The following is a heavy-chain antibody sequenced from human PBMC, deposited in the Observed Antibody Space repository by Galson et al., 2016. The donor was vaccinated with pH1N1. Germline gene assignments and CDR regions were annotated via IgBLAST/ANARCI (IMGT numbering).Heavy chain of an antibody. CDR2: IHKGGSPT. J-gene: IGHJ5*02. CDR1: GFTFSVTG. Sequence: SLRLSCAASGFTFSVTGMNWVRLAPGKGLEWVSIIHKGGSPTYYAESVRGRFTISRDNSKDTWYLQMNSLRAEDTATYYCATDLGDKSGWPSFDHWGRGTRVTVSS. D-gene: IGHD6-19*01. CDR3: ATDLGDKSGWPSFDH. V-gene: IGHV3-23*03.